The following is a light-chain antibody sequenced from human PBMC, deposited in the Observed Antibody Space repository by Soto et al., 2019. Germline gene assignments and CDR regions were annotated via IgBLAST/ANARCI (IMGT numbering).Light chain of an antibody. CDR3: NSYTSSTTYV. CDR1: GRSYNL. J-gene: IGLJ1*01. V-gene: IGLV2-14*02. Sequence: QSVLTQPASVSGSPGQSITISCTGSGRSYNLVSWFQQSPGKAPKLIIYEDNKRPSGVSNRFSGSKSGNTASLTISGLQAEDEADYYCNSYTSSTTYVFGTGTKVTVL. CDR2: EDN.